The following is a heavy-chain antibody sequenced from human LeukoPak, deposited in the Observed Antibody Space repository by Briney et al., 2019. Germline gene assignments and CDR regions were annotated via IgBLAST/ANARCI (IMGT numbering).Heavy chain of an antibody. Sequence: GGSLRLSCAASGFTFSSYAMSWVRQAPGKGLEWVSAISGSGGSTYYADSVKGRFTISRDNSKNTLYLQMNSLRAEDTAVYYCAKVGSAMVTSYYFDYWGQGTLVTVSS. CDR1: GFTFSSYA. D-gene: IGHD5-18*01. CDR2: ISGSGGST. J-gene: IGHJ4*02. V-gene: IGHV3-23*01. CDR3: AKVGSAMVTSYYFDY.